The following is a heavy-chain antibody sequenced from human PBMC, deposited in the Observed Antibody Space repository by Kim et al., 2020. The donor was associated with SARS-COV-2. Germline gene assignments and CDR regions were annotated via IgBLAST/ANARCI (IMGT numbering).Heavy chain of an antibody. D-gene: IGHD1-26*01. V-gene: IGHV3-15*01. Sequence: GTTDYAAPVKGRFTISRDDSKNTLYLQMNSLKTEDTAVYYCTTGVGAADPWGQGTLVTVSS. CDR2: GTT. CDR3: TTGVGAADP. J-gene: IGHJ5*02.